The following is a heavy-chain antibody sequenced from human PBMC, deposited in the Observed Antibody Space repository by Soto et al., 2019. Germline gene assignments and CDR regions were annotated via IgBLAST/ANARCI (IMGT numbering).Heavy chain of an antibody. Sequence: PSQTLSLTCAISGDSVSSNSAAWNWIRQSPSRGLEWLGRTYYRSKWYNDYAVSVKSRITINPDTSKNLFSLQLNSVSPEDTAVYYCAGYDSSGFRPAFDILCQGTMVTVSS. CDR2: TYYRSKWYN. CDR3: AGYDSSGFRPAFDI. D-gene: IGHD3-22*01. J-gene: IGHJ3*02. V-gene: IGHV6-1*01. CDR1: GDSVSSNSAA.